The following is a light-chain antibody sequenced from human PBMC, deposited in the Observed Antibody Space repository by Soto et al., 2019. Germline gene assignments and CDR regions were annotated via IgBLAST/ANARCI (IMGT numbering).Light chain of an antibody. CDR3: KQYNSWPWT. J-gene: IGKJ1*01. CDR2: GAS. CDR1: RSVSTN. Sequence: EMGMTQSPATLSVSPGERATLSCRARRSVSTNLAWYQQTPGQAPRLLIYGASTRATGLPPRFSASGSGTEFTLTISSLQSEDFAVYYCKQYNSWPWTFGQGNKVEMK. V-gene: IGKV3-15*01.